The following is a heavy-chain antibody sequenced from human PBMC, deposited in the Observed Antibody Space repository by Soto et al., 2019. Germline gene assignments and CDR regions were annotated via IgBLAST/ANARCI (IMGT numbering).Heavy chain of an antibody. J-gene: IGHJ4*02. CDR1: GFTFSSYA. D-gene: IGHD2-8*01. V-gene: IGHV3-64*01. CDR3: ARSPLNCTNGVCYRTGFDY. CDR2: ISSNGGST. Sequence: GGSLRLSCAASGFTFSSYAMHWVRQAPGKGLEYVSAISSNGGSTYYANSVKGRFTISRDNSKNTLYLQMGSLRAEDMAVYYCARSPLNCTNGVCYRTGFDYWGQGTPVTVSS.